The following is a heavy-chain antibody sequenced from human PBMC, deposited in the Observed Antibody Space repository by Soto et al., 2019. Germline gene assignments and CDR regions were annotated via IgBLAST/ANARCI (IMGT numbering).Heavy chain of an antibody. CDR2: IWYDGTNQ. CDR3: ARGVARGVNPRLWDY. CDR1: GFTFSSYG. Sequence: QVQLVESGGGVVQPGTSLRLSCAASGFTFSSYGMHWVRQAPGKGLAGVAAIWYDGTNQYYVDSVRGRVTISRYNSKNPLYLQMNSLRAEYTAVYYCARGVARGVNPRLWDYWGQRPLVTVPS. J-gene: IGHJ4*02. D-gene: IGHD3-10*01. V-gene: IGHV3-33*01.